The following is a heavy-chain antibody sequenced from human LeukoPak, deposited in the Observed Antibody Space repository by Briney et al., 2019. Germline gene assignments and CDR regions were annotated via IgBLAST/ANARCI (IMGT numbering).Heavy chain of an antibody. CDR2: IRYDGSNK. J-gene: IGHJ4*02. CDR3: AKDSRRYYGSGSYYNV. CDR1: GFTSSSYG. Sequence: GGSLRLSCAASGFTSSSYGMHWVRQAPGKGLEWVAFIRYDGSNKYYADSVKGRFTISRDNSKNTLYLQMNSLRAEDTAVYYCAKDSRRYYGSGSYYNVWGQGTLVTVSS. V-gene: IGHV3-30*02. D-gene: IGHD3-10*01.